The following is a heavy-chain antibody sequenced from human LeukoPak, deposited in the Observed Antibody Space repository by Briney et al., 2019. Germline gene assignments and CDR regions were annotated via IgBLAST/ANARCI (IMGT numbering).Heavy chain of an antibody. V-gene: IGHV4-39*01. Sequence: PSETLSLTCTVSGCSISSSSYYWGWIRQPRGKGLEWIGSIYYSGSTYYNPSLKSRGTISVDTSKNQFSLKLSSVTAADTAVYYSARHHQDTIDYWGQGTLVTVSS. CDR3: ARHHQDTIDY. J-gene: IGHJ4*02. CDR1: GCSISSSSYY. CDR2: IYYSGST. D-gene: IGHD2-2*01.